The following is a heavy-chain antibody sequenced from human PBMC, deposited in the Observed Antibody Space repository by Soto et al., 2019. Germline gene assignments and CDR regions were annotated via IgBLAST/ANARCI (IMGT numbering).Heavy chain of an antibody. D-gene: IGHD3-22*01. V-gene: IGHV4-30-4*01. CDR1: GGSFSSADYY. CDR3: ARGYDTTGYYSSSFDY. CDR2: IYYSGNS. J-gene: IGHJ4*02. Sequence: QVQLQESGPGLVKPSQTLSLICTVSGGSFSSADYYWNWIRQPPGKGLEGIGYIYYSGNSYYNPSLKSRVSMSVDTSKNQFSLKLTSVTAADTAVYYCARGYDTTGYYSSSFDYWGQGTLVTVSS.